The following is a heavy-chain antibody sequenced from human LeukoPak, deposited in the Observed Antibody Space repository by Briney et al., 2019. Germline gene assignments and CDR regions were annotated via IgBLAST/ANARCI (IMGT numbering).Heavy chain of an antibody. CDR3: ARLPNGWLQLGAFDI. V-gene: IGHV4-34*01. Sequence: SETLSLTCAVYGGSFSGYYWSWIRQPPGKGLXWXGEINHSGSTNYNPSLKSRVTISVDTSKNQFSLKLSSVTAADTAVYYCARLPNGWLQLGAFDIWGRGTMVTVSS. D-gene: IGHD5-24*01. J-gene: IGHJ3*02. CDR1: GGSFSGYY. CDR2: INHSGST.